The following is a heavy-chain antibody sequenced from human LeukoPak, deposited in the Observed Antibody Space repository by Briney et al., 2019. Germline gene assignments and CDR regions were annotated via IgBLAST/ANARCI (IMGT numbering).Heavy chain of an antibody. J-gene: IGHJ5*02. Sequence: SETLSLTCTVSGGSISSSSYYWGWIRQPPGKGLKWIGSIYYSGSTYYNPSLKSRVTISVDTSKNQFSLKLSSVTAADTAVYYCARLRYFDWFFDPWGQGTLVTVSS. CDR1: GGSISSSSYY. CDR3: ARLRYFDWFFDP. D-gene: IGHD3-9*01. CDR2: IYYSGST. V-gene: IGHV4-39*01.